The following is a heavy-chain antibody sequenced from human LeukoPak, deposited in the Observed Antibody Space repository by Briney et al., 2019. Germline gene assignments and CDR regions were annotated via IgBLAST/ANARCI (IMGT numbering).Heavy chain of an antibody. Sequence: SETLSLTCTVSGDSISSYYWNWIRQPPGKGLEWIGSIYYSGSTNYNPSLKGRVTISVDTSKNQFSLKLSSVTAADTAVYYCAIVHSNGGGQFDYWGQGTLVTVSS. V-gene: IGHV4-59*01. D-gene: IGHD5-18*01. CDR3: AIVHSNGGGQFDY. J-gene: IGHJ4*02. CDR2: IYYSGST. CDR1: GDSISSYY.